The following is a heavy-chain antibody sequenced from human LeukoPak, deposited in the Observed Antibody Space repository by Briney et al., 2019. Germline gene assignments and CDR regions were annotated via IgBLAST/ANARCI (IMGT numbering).Heavy chain of an antibody. CDR3: ASFSAAWDFGGVEGRKRGY. V-gene: IGHV3-11*04. J-gene: IGHJ4*02. Sequence: PGGSLRLSCAASGFTFSDYYMSWIRQAPGKGLEWVSYISSSGSTIYYADSVKGRFTISRDNAKNSLYLQMNSLRAEDTAVYYCASFSAAWDFGGVEGRKRGYWGQGTLVTVSS. CDR1: GFTFSDYY. CDR2: ISSSGSTI. D-gene: IGHD3-3*01.